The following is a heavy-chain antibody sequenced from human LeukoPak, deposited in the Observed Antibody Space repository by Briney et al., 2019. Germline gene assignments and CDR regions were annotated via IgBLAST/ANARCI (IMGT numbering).Heavy chain of an antibody. CDR2: ISGSGGST. CDR3: GKGSPIRFSRWFDP. D-gene: IGHD3-3*01. J-gene: IGHJ5*02. V-gene: IGHV3-23*01. Sequence: GASLRLSCAASGFTFSSYAMSWVRQAPGKGLEWVSAISGSGGSTYYADSVKGRFTISRDNSKNTLYLQMNSLRAEDTAVYYCGKGSPIRFSRWFDPWGQEPWSPSPQ. CDR1: GFTFSSYA.